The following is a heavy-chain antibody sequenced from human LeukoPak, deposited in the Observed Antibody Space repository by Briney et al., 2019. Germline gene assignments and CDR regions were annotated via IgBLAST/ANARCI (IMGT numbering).Heavy chain of an antibody. CDR2: IYHSGST. V-gene: IGHV4-38-2*02. CDR3: ARASDPTLTGFDY. J-gene: IGHJ4*02. D-gene: IGHD3-9*01. Sequence: SETLSLTCTVSGYSISSGYYWGWIRQPPGKGLEWIGSIYHSGSTYYNPSLKSRVTVSVDTSKNQFSLKLRSVTAADTAVYYCARASDPTLTGFDYWGRGTLVTVSS. CDR1: GYSISSGYY.